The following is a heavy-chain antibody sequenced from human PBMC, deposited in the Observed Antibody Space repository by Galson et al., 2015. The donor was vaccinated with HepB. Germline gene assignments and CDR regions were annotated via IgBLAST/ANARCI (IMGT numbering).Heavy chain of an antibody. J-gene: IGHJ5*02. CDR2: INSDGSST. V-gene: IGHV3-74*01. CDR1: GFTFSSYW. Sequence: LRLSCAASGFTFSSYWMHWVRQAPGKGLVWVSRINSDGSSTSYADSVKGRFTISRDNAKNTLYLQMNSLRAEDTAVYYCARDQSVSYDFWSGYLRWFDPWGQGTLVTVSS. D-gene: IGHD3-3*01. CDR3: ARDQSVSYDFWSGYLRWFDP.